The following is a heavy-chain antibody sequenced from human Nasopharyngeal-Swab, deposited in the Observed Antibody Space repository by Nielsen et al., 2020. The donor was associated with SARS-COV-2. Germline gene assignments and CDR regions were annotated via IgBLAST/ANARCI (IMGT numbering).Heavy chain of an antibody. Sequence: ASVKVSCKASGYTFTSYYMHWVRQAHGQGLEWMGIINPSGGSTSYAQKFQGRVTMTRDTSTSTVYMELSSLRSEDTAVYYCAREDTCGYSGYDCDYYGMDVWGQGTTVTVSS. J-gene: IGHJ6*02. CDR2: INPSGGST. V-gene: IGHV1-46*01. CDR1: GYTFTSYY. CDR3: AREDTCGYSGYDCDYYGMDV. D-gene: IGHD5-12*01.